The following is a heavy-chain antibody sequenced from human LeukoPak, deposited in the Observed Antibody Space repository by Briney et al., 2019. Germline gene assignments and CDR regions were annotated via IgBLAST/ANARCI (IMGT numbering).Heavy chain of an antibody. D-gene: IGHD1-26*01. J-gene: IGHJ4*02. Sequence: PGGSLRLSCVASGFTFGYYAMSWVRQAPGKGLEYVSGISDNGDRTLYADSVKGRFTVSRDNSKKTLYLQMSSLRAEDTAVYYCARDVRGGSDSPDFWGQGILVTVSS. CDR2: ISDNGDRT. CDR1: GFTFGYYA. V-gene: IGHV3-23*01. CDR3: ARDVRGGSDSPDF.